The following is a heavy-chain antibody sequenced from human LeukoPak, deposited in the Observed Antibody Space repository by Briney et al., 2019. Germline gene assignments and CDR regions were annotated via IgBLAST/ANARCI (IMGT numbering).Heavy chain of an antibody. CDR1: GFTVSSNY. CDR2: IYSGGST. CDR3: ARVGSSSWYRGYFDY. J-gene: IGHJ4*02. D-gene: IGHD6-13*01. V-gene: IGHV3-53*01. Sequence: PGGSLRLSCAASGFTVSSNYMSWVRQAPGKGLEWVSVIYSGGSTYYADSVKGRFTISRDNSKNTLYLQMNSLRAEDTAVYYCARVGSSSWYRGYFDYWGQGTLVTVSS.